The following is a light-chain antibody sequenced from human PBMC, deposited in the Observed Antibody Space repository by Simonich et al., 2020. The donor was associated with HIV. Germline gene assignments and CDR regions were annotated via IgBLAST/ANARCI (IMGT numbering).Light chain of an antibody. CDR3: QVWDSSSDHWV. V-gene: IGLV3-21*03. Sequence: SYVLTQPPSVSVAPGKTARITCGGNNIGSKSVHWYQQKPGQAPVLVVYDGSDRPSGIPGRFSGANSGNTATLTISRVEAGDEADYYCQVWDSSSDHWVFGGGTKLTVL. CDR1: NIGSKS. CDR2: DGS. J-gene: IGLJ3*02.